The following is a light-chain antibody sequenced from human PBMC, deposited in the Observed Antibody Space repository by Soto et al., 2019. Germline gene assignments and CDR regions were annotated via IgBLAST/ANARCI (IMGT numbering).Light chain of an antibody. CDR1: SSDVGDYNF. J-gene: IGLJ3*02. V-gene: IGLV2-14*03. Sequence: QSALTQPASVSGSPGQSITISCTGTSSDVGDYNFVSWYQQLPGKAPILMIYEVSHRPSGVSNRFSGSKSGNTASLTISGLLAEDEAHHYCSSHTSSSIWVFGGGTKLTVL. CDR2: EVS. CDR3: SSHTSSSIWV.